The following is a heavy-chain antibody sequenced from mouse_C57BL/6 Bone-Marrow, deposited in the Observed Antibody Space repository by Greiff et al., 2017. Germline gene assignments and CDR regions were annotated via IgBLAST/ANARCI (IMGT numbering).Heavy chain of an antibody. Sequence: EVKLQESGPELVKPGASVKIPCKASGYTFTDYNMDWVKQSHGKSLEWIGDINPNNGGTIYNQKFKGKATLTVDKSSSTAYMELRSLTSEDTAVYYCARSLYDSPWFAYWGQGTLVTVSA. CDR2: INPNNGGT. CDR3: ARSLYDSPWFAY. V-gene: IGHV1-18*01. CDR1: GYTFTDYN. D-gene: IGHD2-4*01. J-gene: IGHJ3*01.